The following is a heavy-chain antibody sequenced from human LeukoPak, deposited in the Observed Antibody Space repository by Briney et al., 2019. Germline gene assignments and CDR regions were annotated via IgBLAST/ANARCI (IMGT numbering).Heavy chain of an antibody. CDR3: ARGPAAGIDY. CDR2: INHSGST. CDR1: GGSFSGYY. V-gene: IGHV4-34*01. J-gene: IGHJ4*02. D-gene: IGHD6-13*01. Sequence: SETLSLTCAVYGGSFSGYYWSWIRQPPGKGLEWIGEINHSGSTNYNPSLKSRVTISVDTSKNQFSLKLSSVTAADTAVYYCARGPAAGIDYWGQGTLVTVSS.